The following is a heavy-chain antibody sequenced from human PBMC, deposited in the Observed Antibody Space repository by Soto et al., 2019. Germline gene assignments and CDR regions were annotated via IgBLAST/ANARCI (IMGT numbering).Heavy chain of an antibody. D-gene: IGHD4-17*01. CDR3: ASMETKDYGDYVSYYYYYYMDV. Sequence: SETLSLTCTVSGGSISSYYWSWIRQPPGKGLEWIGYIYYSGSTNYNPSLKSRVTISVDTSKNQFSLKLSSVTAADTAVYYCASMETKDYGDYVSYYYYYYMDVWGKGTTVTVSS. CDR1: GGSISSYY. J-gene: IGHJ6*03. CDR2: IYYSGST. V-gene: IGHV4-59*01.